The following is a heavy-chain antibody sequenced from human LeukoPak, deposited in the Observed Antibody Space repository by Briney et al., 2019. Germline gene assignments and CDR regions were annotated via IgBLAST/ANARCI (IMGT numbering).Heavy chain of an antibody. Sequence: PGESLKISCKCSGYSFTSYWIGWVRQKPGKGLEWMGIIYPGDSDTRYSPSLQGQVTISADKSITTAYLQWSSLKASDTAMYYCARVTTIKGWGLDYWGQGNLVTASS. CDR2: IYPGDSDT. CDR1: GYSFTSYW. V-gene: IGHV5-51*03. J-gene: IGHJ4*02. CDR3: ARVTTIKGWGLDY. D-gene: IGHD4-11*01.